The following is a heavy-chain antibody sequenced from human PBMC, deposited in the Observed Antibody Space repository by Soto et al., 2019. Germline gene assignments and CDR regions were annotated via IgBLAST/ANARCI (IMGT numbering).Heavy chain of an antibody. Sequence: SESLTLTCNVSGRSINSDYWSWVRQPPCKGLEWIGYIYDSGITSYNPSLKSRVTMSADTSKNQFSLKLTSVTGADTAVYYCARTYDSNGYANEFDSWGQGILVTVS. CDR2: IYDSGIT. CDR3: ARTYDSNGYANEFDS. V-gene: IGHV4-59*01. D-gene: IGHD3-22*01. CDR1: GRSINSDY. J-gene: IGHJ4*02.